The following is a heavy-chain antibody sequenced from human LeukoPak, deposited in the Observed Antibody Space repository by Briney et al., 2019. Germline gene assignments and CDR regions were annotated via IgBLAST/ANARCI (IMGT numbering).Heavy chain of an antibody. CDR3: ARASRAEQLAWSDV. CDR2: VSAYNRHT. J-gene: IGHJ6*04. D-gene: IGHD6-13*01. V-gene: IGHV1-18*01. CDR1: GYTFTSYG. Sequence: ASVKVSCKASGYTFTSYGVNWVRQAPGQGLEWMGWVSAYNRHTNYAHRLQGRVTMTADTSTSTAYMELRSLTSDDTAVYYCARASRAEQLAWSDVWGKGTKVTVSS.